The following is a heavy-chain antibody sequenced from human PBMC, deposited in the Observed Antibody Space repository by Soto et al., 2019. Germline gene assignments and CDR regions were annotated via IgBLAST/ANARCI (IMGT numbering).Heavy chain of an antibody. CDR2: IIPIFGTP. J-gene: IGHJ4*02. D-gene: IGHD5-12*01. CDR3: ATNEGRDGYSFDY. V-gene: IGHV1-69*13. Sequence: SVKVSCKASGVTFSRQDMRWVRQAPGQGLEWMGGIIPIFGTPQYAEKFQDRVTITADESTSTATMELSSLTSEDTAVYYCATNEGRDGYSFDYWGQGTRVTVSS. CDR1: GVTFSRQD.